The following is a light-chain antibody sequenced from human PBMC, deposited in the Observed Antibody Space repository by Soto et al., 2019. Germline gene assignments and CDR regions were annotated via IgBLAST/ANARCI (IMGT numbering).Light chain of an antibody. Sequence: SALTQPPSASGTPGQRVTISCSGSTSNIGSSAVNWYQQLPGTAPKLLIYANDQRPSGVPARFSGSKSGTSASLAISGLQSEDEADYYCAAWDGSLNRYVFAAGTKVTVL. CDR2: AND. CDR1: TSNIGSSA. CDR3: AAWDGSLNRYV. J-gene: IGLJ1*01. V-gene: IGLV1-44*01.